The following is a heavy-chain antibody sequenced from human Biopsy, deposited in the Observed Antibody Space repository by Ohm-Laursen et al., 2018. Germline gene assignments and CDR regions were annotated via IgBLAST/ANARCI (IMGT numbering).Heavy chain of an antibody. CDR2: IHYSGNT. D-gene: IGHD3-16*01. CDR3: TRAGGGKIYGL. J-gene: IGHJ4*02. CDR1: SGSIRTGDYY. Sequence: SDTLSLTCTVSSGSIRTGDYYWTWIRQHPGKGLEWIGYIHYSGNTLHNPSLKSRLTISVDTSRNQFSLKLTSVTAADTALYYCTRAGGGKIYGLWGQGTLVTVSS. V-gene: IGHV4-31*03.